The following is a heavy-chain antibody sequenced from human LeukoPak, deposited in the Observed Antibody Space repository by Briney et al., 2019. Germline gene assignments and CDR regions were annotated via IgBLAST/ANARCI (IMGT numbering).Heavy chain of an antibody. CDR3: ARLSRIAAAGSYSYHSMDV. CDR1: GCSISVFN. CDR2: IYYSGST. D-gene: IGHD6-13*01. Sequence: PSGSLSLTCAVAGCSISVFNWSWIRQPPGKGLDWIGFIYYSGSTNYNPSLKSRLSISVDTSKNQFSLKLSSVTAADTAVYYCARLSRIAAAGSYSYHSMDVWGQGTTVTVSS. V-gene: IGHV4-59*08. J-gene: IGHJ6*03.